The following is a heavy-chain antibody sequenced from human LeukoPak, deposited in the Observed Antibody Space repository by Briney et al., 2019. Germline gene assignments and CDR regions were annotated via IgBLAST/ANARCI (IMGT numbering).Heavy chain of an antibody. CDR1: GFTVSSNY. J-gene: IGHJ5*02. CDR3: ARGVAARRGWFDP. Sequence: PGGSLRLSCAASGFTVSSNYMSWVRQAPGKGLEWVSVIYSGGSTYYADSVKGRFTISRDNSKNTLYLQMNSLRAEDTAVYYCARGVAARRGWFDPWGQGTLVTVSS. V-gene: IGHV3-53*01. D-gene: IGHD6-6*01. CDR2: IYSGGST.